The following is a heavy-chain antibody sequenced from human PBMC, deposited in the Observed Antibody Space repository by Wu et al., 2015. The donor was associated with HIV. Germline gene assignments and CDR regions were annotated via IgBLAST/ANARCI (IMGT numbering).Heavy chain of an antibody. D-gene: IGHD3-10*01. V-gene: IGHV1-69*05. CDR2: TTPMFGST. Sequence: QVHLVQSGAEVKKPGSSVKVSCKASGGIFTKYDINWVRQAPGKGLEWMGGTTPMFGSTNYAQKFQGRVTITSDVYTSTVYLELSSLRSEDTAIYYCARELEDPTIMVRAGFDPVGPGNPGHRLL. J-gene: IGHJ5*02. CDR3: ARELEDPTIMVRAGFDP. CDR1: GGIFTKYD.